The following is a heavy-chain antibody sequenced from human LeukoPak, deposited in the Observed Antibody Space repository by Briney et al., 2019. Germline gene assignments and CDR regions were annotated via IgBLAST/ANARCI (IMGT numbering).Heavy chain of an antibody. Sequence: KPSQTLSPTCDVSGKSVTTGYYWAWIRQPPGKTLEWFGIIYHRESGHYQPSLKSRVSMAVDTSKNQFSLRLSAVTAADTAVYYCARALQYCTSGCAYLFDYWGQGTLVAVSS. CDR3: ARALQYCTSGCAYLFDY. D-gene: IGHD2-8*01. CDR1: GKSVTTGYY. V-gene: IGHV4-38-2*01. J-gene: IGHJ4*02. CDR2: IYHRESG.